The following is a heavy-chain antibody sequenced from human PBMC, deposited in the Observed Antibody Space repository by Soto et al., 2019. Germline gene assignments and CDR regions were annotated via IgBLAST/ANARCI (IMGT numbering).Heavy chain of an antibody. V-gene: IGHV3-48*01. CDR2: ISSSSSTI. D-gene: IGHD1-26*01. CDR1: GFTFSTYS. CDR3: ARGSAFIGLDY. J-gene: IGHJ4*02. Sequence: GGSLRLSCAASGFTFSTYSMNWVRQAPGKGLEWVSYISSSSSTIFYTDSVKGRFTVSRDNAKNSLYLQMNSLRAEDTAVYYCARGSAFIGLDYWGQGTPVTVSS.